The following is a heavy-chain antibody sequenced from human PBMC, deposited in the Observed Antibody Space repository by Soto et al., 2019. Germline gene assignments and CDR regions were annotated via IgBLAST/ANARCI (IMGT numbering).Heavy chain of an antibody. CDR3: AQFPPHSVGTSPLEVYGMDV. D-gene: IGHD2-15*01. CDR1: GFSVSSKY. CDR2: IYSGGST. Sequence: GGSLRLSCAASGFSVSSKYMNWVSQAPRKGLEWVSVIYSGGSTYYADSVRGRFTISRDNSKNTLYLQMNSLRIEDAAVYYCAQFPPHSVGTSPLEVYGMDVWGQGTTVTVSS. J-gene: IGHJ6*02. V-gene: IGHV3-53*05.